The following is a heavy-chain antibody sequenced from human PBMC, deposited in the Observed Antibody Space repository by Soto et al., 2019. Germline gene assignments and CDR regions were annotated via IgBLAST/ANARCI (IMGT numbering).Heavy chain of an antibody. Sequence: PGGSLRLSCAPSGFTFSSYAMHWVRQAPGKGLEWVASISGSGGTINYADSVKGRFTTSRDTSKNTLYLQMNSLSAEDTAVYYCAKGFIVVVTAIRPDDNFDVWGQGTLLTVS. CDR1: GFTFSSYA. J-gene: IGHJ3*01. V-gene: IGHV3-23*01. D-gene: IGHD2-21*02. CDR2: ISGSGGTI. CDR3: AKGFIVVVTAIRPDDNFDV.